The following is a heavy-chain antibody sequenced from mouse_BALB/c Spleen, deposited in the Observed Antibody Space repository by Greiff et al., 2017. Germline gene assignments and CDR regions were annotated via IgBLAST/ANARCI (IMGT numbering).Heavy chain of an antibody. J-gene: IGHJ2*01. V-gene: IGHV5-9-3*01. CDR3: ARRTYDYFDY. Sequence: EVQGVESGGGLVKPGGSLKLSCAASGFTFSSYAMSWVRQTPEKRLEWVATISSGGSYTYYPDSVKGRFTISRDNAKNTLYLQMSSLRSEDTAMYYCARRTYDYFDYWGQGTTLTVSS. CDR1: GFTFSSYA. CDR2: ISSGGSYT.